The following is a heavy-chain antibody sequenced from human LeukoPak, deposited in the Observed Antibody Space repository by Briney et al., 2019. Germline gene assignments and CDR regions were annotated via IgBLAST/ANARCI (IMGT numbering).Heavy chain of an antibody. CDR2: ISSSSSTI. Sequence: PGGSLRLSCAASGFTFSSYSMNWVRQAPGKGLEWVPYISSSSSTIYYADSVKGRFTISRDNAKNSLYLQMNSLRAEDTAVYYCARAGSSSWYEVGSDYWGQGTLVTVSS. J-gene: IGHJ4*02. V-gene: IGHV3-48*04. D-gene: IGHD6-13*01. CDR1: GFTFSSYS. CDR3: ARAGSSSWYEVGSDY.